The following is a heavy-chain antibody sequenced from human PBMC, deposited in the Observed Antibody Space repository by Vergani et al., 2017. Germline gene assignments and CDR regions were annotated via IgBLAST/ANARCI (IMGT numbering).Heavy chain of an antibody. Sequence: QVQLVQSGAEVKKPGASVTVSCKASGYTFTSYGISWVRQAPGQGLEWMGWISAYNGNTNYAQKLQGRVTMTTDTSTSTAYMELRGLRSDDTAVYYCARDSWDSDRNDDAFDIWGQGTMVTVSS. CDR3: ARDSWDSDRNDDAFDI. CDR1: GYTFTSYG. J-gene: IGHJ3*02. D-gene: IGHD2-15*01. V-gene: IGHV1-18*01. CDR2: ISAYNGNT.